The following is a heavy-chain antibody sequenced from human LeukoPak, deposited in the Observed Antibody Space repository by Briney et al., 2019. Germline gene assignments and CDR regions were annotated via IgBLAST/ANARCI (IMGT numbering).Heavy chain of an antibody. Sequence: TSETLSLTCTVSGGSISNYFCSWIRQPAGKGLEWIGRIYSSGSTDYKPSLKSRVTISVDKSKNQFSLKLSSVTAADTAVYYCAREVPASPLNYYYYMDVWGKGTTVTVSS. V-gene: IGHV4-4*07. D-gene: IGHD2-2*01. CDR1: GGSISNYF. CDR2: IYSSGST. J-gene: IGHJ6*03. CDR3: AREVPASPLNYYYYMDV.